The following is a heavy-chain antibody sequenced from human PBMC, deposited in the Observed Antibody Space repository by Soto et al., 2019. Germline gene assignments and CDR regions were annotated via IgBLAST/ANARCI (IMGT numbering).Heavy chain of an antibody. CDR2: ISGNGGST. J-gene: IGHJ4*02. Sequence: EVQLLESGGGLVQPGGSLRLSCAASGFTFSSCAMGWVRQAPGKGLEWVSGISGNGGSTYYADSVKGRFTISRDTSKNTLYLEKDSLGAADTAIYYCAKGGGDGYDYYDFWGQGTLVTVSS. D-gene: IGHD3-16*01. CDR3: AKGGGDGYDYYDF. CDR1: GFTFSSCA. V-gene: IGHV3-23*01.